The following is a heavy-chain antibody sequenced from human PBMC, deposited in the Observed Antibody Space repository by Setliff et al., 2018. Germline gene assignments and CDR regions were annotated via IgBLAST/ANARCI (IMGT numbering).Heavy chain of an antibody. CDR2: IYHSGGT. CDR3: ARGQATSSRSSLVY. J-gene: IGHJ4*02. D-gene: IGHD6-6*01. V-gene: IGHV4-59*01. Sequence: PSETLSLTCTVSGDSISNFYWTWIRQPPGKGLEWIGYIYHSGGTSYNPSLKSRVTISVDTSKNQFSLNLSSVTAADTAVYYCARGQATSSRSSLVYWGQGILVTVSS. CDR1: GDSISNFY.